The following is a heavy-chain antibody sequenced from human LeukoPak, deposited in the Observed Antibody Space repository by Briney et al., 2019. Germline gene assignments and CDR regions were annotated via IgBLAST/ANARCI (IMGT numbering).Heavy chain of an antibody. V-gene: IGHV3-30*02. CDR1: GFTFSSYS. CDR2: IRYDGSDR. J-gene: IGHJ4*02. D-gene: IGHD6-13*01. CDR3: AKERYSSSSLFAVTPFDY. Sequence: PGGSLRLSCAASGFTFSSYSMNWVRQAPGKGLEWVAYIRYDGSDRYYADSVKGRFTISRDNSKNTLYLQMSSLRAEDTAVYYCAKERYSSSSLFAVTPFDYWGQGTRITASS.